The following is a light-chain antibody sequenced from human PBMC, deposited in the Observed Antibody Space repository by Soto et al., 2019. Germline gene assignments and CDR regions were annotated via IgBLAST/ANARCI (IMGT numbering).Light chain of an antibody. J-gene: IGLJ1*01. CDR2: DNS. CDR3: QSYDSSLRGPYV. V-gene: IGLV1-40*01. CDR1: SSNIGAGYN. Sequence: QLVLTQPPSVSGAPGQGVTISCTGSSSNIGAGYNVNWFQQLPGTAPKLLMYDNSNRPSGVPARFSGSKSGTSASLVITGLQAEDEADYFCQSYDSSLRGPYVFGTGTKVTVL.